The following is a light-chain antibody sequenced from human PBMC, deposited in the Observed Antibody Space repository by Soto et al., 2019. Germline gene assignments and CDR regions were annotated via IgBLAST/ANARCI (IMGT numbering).Light chain of an antibody. Sequence: EIVLTQSPATLSLYPGERATLSCRASQSVNIYLAWYQQKPGQAPRLLIYDASNRATGIPARFSGSGSGTDFTLTISSLEPEDIAVYYCQQRSNWRVTFGGGTKVDIK. CDR3: QQRSNWRVT. CDR1: QSVNIY. J-gene: IGKJ4*01. V-gene: IGKV3-11*01. CDR2: DAS.